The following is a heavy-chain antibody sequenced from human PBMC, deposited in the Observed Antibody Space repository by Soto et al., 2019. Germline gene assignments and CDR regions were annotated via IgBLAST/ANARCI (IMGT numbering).Heavy chain of an antibody. CDR2: ISNSGRTI. Sequence: QVQLVESGGGLVKPGGSLRLSCAASGFTFSDYYMSWIRQAPGKGLEWVSYISNSGRTIYYANSVKGRFTISRDNAKNSLYLQMNSLRAEDTAVYYCARQKAWTGEWLSLYAPGMDVWGQGTTVTVPS. J-gene: IGHJ6*02. CDR1: GFTFSDYY. V-gene: IGHV3-11*01. CDR3: ARQKAWTGEWLSLYAPGMDV. D-gene: IGHD3-22*01.